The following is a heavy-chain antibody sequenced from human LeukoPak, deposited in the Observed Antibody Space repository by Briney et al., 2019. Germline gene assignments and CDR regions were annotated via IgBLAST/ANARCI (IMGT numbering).Heavy chain of an antibody. V-gene: IGHV3-23*01. CDR2: ISGSGGST. CDR1: GFTFSSYA. D-gene: IGHD3-22*01. J-gene: IGHJ3*02. Sequence: PGGSLRLSCAASGFTFSSYAMSWVRQAPGKGLEWVSAISGSGGSTYYAHSVKGRFTISRDNSKNTLYLQMNSLRAEDTAVYYCAKDIGDYYDSSGSDAFDIWGQGTMVTVSS. CDR3: AKDIGDYYDSSGSDAFDI.